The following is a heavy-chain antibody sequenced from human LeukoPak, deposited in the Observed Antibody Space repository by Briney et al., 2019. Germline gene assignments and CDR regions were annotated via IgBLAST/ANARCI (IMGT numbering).Heavy chain of an antibody. D-gene: IGHD4-23*01. CDR3: ARGKNSGSNSYYFDY. CDR1: GFTVSSNS. Sequence: PGGSLRLSCTVSGFTVSSNSMSWVRQAPGKGLEWVSFIYSDNTHYSDSVKGRFTISRDNSKNTLYLQMNSLRAEDTAVFYCARGKNSGSNSYYFDYWGQGTLVTVSS. V-gene: IGHV3-53*01. J-gene: IGHJ4*02. CDR2: IYSDNT.